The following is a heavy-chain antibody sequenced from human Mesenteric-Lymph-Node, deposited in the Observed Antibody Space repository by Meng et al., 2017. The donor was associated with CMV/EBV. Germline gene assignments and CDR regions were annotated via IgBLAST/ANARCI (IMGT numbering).Heavy chain of an antibody. V-gene: IGHV4-34*01. J-gene: IGHJ4*02. CDR2: INHSGST. Sequence: QLHQWGAGLLKPSETLSCTCAVYGGSFSGYYWNWIRQSPEKGLEWIGEINHSGSTTYNPSFTSRIIISVDTSTNQISLNMSSVTAADTAVYYCARGSSYDILTGYFDYWGQGALVTVFS. CDR1: GGSFSGYY. CDR3: ARGSSYDILTGYFDY. D-gene: IGHD3-9*01.